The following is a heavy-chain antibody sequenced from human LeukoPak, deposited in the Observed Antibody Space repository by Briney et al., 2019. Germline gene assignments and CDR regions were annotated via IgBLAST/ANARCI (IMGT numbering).Heavy chain of an antibody. CDR3: AKDRDYYDSSGYYDPTPFDY. Sequence: GRSLRLSCAASGFTFSSYGMHWVRQAPGKGLEWVAVIWYDGSNKYYADSVKGRFTISRDNSKNTLYLQMNSLRAEDTAVYYCAKDRDYYDSSGYYDPTPFDYWGQGTLVTVSS. CDR1: GFTFSSYG. V-gene: IGHV3-33*06. D-gene: IGHD3-22*01. CDR2: IWYDGSNK. J-gene: IGHJ4*02.